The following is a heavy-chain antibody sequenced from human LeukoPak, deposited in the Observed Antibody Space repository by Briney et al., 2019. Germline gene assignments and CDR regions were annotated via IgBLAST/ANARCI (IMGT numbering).Heavy chain of an antibody. CDR1: GFRFSDFT. CDR2: IGGRGGST. Sequence: PGGSLRLSCAASGFRFSDFTMTLVRQAPGKGPEWVSAIGGRGGSTYYADSVGGRFTISRDNSKDMVYLQMNSLKVEDTATYYCGKEGGAWGQGTKVTVSS. V-gene: IGHV3-23*01. CDR3: GKEGGA. D-gene: IGHD3-16*01. J-gene: IGHJ5*02.